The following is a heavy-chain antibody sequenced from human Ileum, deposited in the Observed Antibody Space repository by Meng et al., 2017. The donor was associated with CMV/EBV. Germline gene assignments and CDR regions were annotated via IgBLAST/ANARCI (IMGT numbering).Heavy chain of an antibody. CDR3: ARGLDGWYYYYYGMDV. CDR1: GFTFSSYW. J-gene: IGHJ6*02. D-gene: IGHD6-19*01. CDR2: MKEDGSET. V-gene: IGHV3-7*01. Sequence: GESLKISCAASGFTFSSYWMHWVRQAPGQGLEWVANMKEDGSETCYMDSVKGRFTISRDNAKNSLYLQMNSLRAEDTAVYYCARGLDGWYYYYYGMDVWGQGTTVTVSS.